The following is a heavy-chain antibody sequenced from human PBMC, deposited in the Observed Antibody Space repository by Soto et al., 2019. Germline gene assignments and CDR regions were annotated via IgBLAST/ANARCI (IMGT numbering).Heavy chain of an antibody. Sequence: QVQLVQSGAEVKKPGASVKVSCKASGYTFTSYEINWVRQATGQGLEWMGWMNPNSGNTGNAQKFHGRVTMTRNTSLSTAYMELSRLRSEDTAVYYCARGQSGYSSGWSPNDYWGQGTLVTVSS. J-gene: IGHJ4*02. D-gene: IGHD6-19*01. CDR2: MNPNSGNT. CDR1: GYTFTSYE. V-gene: IGHV1-8*01. CDR3: ARGQSGYSSGWSPNDY.